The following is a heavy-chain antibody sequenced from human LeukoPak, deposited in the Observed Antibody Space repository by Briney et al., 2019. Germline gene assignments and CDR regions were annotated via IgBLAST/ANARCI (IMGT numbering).Heavy chain of an antibody. V-gene: IGHV5-51*01. CDR1: GYSFTSYW. J-gene: IGHJ3*02. CDR3: ARVDPGVGAASGVAFDI. D-gene: IGHD1-26*01. Sequence: GESLKISCKGSGYSFTSYWIGWVRQMPGKGLEWMGIIYPGDSDTRYSPSFQGQVTISADKSISTAYLQWSSLKASDTAMYYCARVDPGVGAASGVAFDIWGQGTMVTVSS. CDR2: IYPGDSDT.